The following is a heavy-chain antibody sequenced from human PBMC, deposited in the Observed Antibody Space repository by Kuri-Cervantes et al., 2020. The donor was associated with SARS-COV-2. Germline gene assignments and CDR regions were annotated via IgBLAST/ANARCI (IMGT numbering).Heavy chain of an antibody. V-gene: IGHV3-13*01. CDR2: IGTAGDT. Sequence: GESLKISCAASGFTFSSYDMHWVRQATGKGLEWVSAIGTAGDTYYPGSVKGRFTISRENAKNSLYLQMNSLRAEDTAVYYCARESYYYGMDVWGQGNTVNVAS. CDR1: GFTFSSYD. J-gene: IGHJ6*02. CDR3: ARESYYYGMDV.